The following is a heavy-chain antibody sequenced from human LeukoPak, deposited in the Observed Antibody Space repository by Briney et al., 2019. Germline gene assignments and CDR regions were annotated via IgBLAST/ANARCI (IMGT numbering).Heavy chain of an antibody. D-gene: IGHD3-22*01. CDR1: GFTFSSYW. Sequence: GGSLRLSCAASGFTFSSYWMSWVRQAPAKGLEWVANIKQDGSEKYYVDSVKGRFTISRDNAKNSLYLQMNSLRAEDTAVYYCARGRDYYDSSGYYPTDYWGQGTLVTVSS. CDR3: ARGRDYYDSSGYYPTDY. CDR2: IKQDGSEK. J-gene: IGHJ4*02. V-gene: IGHV3-7*01.